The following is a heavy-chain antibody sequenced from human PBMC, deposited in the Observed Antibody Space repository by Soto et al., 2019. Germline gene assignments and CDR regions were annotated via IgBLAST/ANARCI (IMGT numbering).Heavy chain of an antibody. CDR3: ASRLCAGAFCGRRSYFDH. Sequence: QVQLQESGPGLLKPSQTLSLTCTVSGGSISSGGYYWSWIRQHPGKGLAWIGYIYYSGSTYYNPSLTSRATISVDTSKSQFSLKLSSVTAADTAAYYCASRLCAGAFCGRRSYFDHWGQGTLVTVSS. J-gene: IGHJ4*02. V-gene: IGHV4-31*03. CDR2: IYYSGST. D-gene: IGHD3-16*01. CDR1: GGSISSGGYY.